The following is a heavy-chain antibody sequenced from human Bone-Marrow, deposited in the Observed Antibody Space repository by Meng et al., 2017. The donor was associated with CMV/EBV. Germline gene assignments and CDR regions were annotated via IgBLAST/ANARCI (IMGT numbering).Heavy chain of an antibody. CDR2: ISAYNGNT. D-gene: IGHD3-3*01. CDR3: AREPNYDFWRLAGYYYNGMDV. CDR1: GYTFTSYG. J-gene: IGHJ6*02. V-gene: IGHV1-18*01. Sequence: ASVKVSCKASGYTFTSYGISWVRQAPGQGLEWMGWISAYNGNTNYAQKLQGRVTMTTDTSTSTAYMELRSLRSDDTAVYYCAREPNYDFWRLAGYYYNGMDVWGQGTTVTVSS.